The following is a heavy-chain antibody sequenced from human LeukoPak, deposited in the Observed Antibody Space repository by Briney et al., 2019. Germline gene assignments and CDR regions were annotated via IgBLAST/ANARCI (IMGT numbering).Heavy chain of an antibody. D-gene: IGHD3-3*01. Sequence: PGGSLRLSCAASGFTFSSYGMHWVRQAPGKGLEWVAFIRYDGSNKYYADSVKGRFTISRDNSKNTLYLQMNSLRAEDTAVYYCARDPSSLRFLEWLSLGWFDPWGQGTLVTVSS. J-gene: IGHJ5*02. V-gene: IGHV3-30*02. CDR2: IRYDGSNK. CDR1: GFTFSSYG. CDR3: ARDPSSLRFLEWLSLGWFDP.